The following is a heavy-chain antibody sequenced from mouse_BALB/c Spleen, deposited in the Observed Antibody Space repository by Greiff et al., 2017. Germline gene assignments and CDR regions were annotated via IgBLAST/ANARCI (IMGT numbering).Heavy chain of an antibody. Sequence: QVQLQQSGAELVRPGASVTLSCKASGYTFTDYEMHWVKQTPVHGLEWIGAIDPETGGTAYNQKFKGKATLTADKSSSTAYMELRSLTSEDSAVYYCTRQGMGLYSFDYWGQGTTLTVSS. D-gene: IGHD2-10*02. CDR1: GYTFTDYE. CDR3: TRQGMGLYSFDY. CDR2: IDPETGGT. V-gene: IGHV1-15*01. J-gene: IGHJ2*01.